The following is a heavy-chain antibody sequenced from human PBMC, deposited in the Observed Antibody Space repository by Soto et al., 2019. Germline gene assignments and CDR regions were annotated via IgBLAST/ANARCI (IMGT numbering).Heavy chain of an antibody. D-gene: IGHD1-26*01. CDR3: TTDSRTTLPEIRFDY. CDR1: GFPFTNAW. Sequence: GGSLRLSCVASGFPFTNAWINWVRQVPGKGLEWVGRVKSETDGGSSDYAAAVKGRFAVSRDDSRNIVYLQMNSLKIEDTGVYYCTTDSRTTLPEIRFDYWGHGTQVTVSS. CDR2: VKSETDGGSS. J-gene: IGHJ4*01. V-gene: IGHV3-15*07.